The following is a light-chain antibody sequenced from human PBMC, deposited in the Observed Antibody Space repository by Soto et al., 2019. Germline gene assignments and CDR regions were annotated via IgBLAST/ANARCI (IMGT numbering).Light chain of an antibody. J-gene: IGKJ5*01. CDR2: GAS. CDR1: QSISSS. CDR3: QKYNSWPPIT. V-gene: IGKV3-15*01. Sequence: EIVLTQSPGILSLSPGERASLSCGASQSISSSFLAWYQQKPGQAPRLLIYGASTRATGIPDRFSGSGSGTEFTLTISRLQSEDFAVYYCQKYNSWPPITFGQGTRLEIK.